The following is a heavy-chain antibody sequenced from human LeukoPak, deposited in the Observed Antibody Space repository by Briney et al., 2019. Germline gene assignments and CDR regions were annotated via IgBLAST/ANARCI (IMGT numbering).Heavy chain of an antibody. D-gene: IGHD3-9*01. CDR1: GGSISSGCYY. Sequence: SQTLSLTCTVSGGSISSGCYYWNWLRQHPGKGLEWFGYIYYRGSTYYNPSLRSRVTISVDTSKNQFSLKLSSVTAADTAVYYCVRFREVTIGIYYYALDVWGQGTTVTVSS. CDR3: VRFREVTIGIYYYALDV. CDR2: IYYRGST. V-gene: IGHV4-31*03. J-gene: IGHJ6*02.